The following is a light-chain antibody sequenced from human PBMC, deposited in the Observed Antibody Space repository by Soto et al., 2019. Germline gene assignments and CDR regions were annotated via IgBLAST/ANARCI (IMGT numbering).Light chain of an antibody. Sequence: IQMTQSPSTLSVSVGDRVTITCRASQTISSWLAWYQQKPGKAPKLLIYKASTLKSGVPSRFSGSGSGKEFTLTISSLQPDDFATYYCKHYNSESEAFGHGKKVEIX. J-gene: IGKJ1*01. V-gene: IGKV1-5*03. CDR3: KHYNSESEA. CDR1: QTISSW. CDR2: KAS.